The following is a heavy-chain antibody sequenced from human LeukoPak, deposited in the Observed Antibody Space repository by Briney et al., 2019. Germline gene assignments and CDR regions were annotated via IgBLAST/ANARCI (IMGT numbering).Heavy chain of an antibody. J-gene: IGHJ4*02. CDR1: GYRFTSFW. CDR2: IYPGDSDT. Sequence: GEALKISWKGSGYRFTSFWIGWVRQVPGKGPDYMGIIYPGDSDTRYSPSFQGQVAISAAKSITTAYLQWSSLKASDTAMYYCATLVGYGSFFDYWGQGTLVTVPS. V-gene: IGHV5-51*01. CDR3: ATLVGYGSFFDY. D-gene: IGHD3-10*01.